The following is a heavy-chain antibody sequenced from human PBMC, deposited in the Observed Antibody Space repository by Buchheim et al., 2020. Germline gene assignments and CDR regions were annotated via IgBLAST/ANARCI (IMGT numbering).Heavy chain of an antibody. D-gene: IGHD6-13*01. CDR3: ARAGRASWYDY. J-gene: IGHJ4*02. CDR2: ISGSDGSK. CDR1: GFTVSNYG. Sequence: EVQLLESGGGLVQPGGSLRLSCAASGFTVSNYGMTWVRQAPGKGLEWVSGISGSDGSKYYVDSVKGRFTISRDNSKNTLYLQMNNLRAEDTAVYYCARAGRASWYDYWGQGPL. V-gene: IGHV3-23*01.